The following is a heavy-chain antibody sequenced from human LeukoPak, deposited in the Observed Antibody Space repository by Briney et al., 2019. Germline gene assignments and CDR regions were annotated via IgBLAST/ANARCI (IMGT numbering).Heavy chain of an antibody. CDR2: IYYSGST. D-gene: IGHD3-10*01. CDR1: GGSISSSSYY. J-gene: IGHJ4*02. Sequence: SETLSLTCTVSGGSISSSSYYWSWIRQPPGKGLEWIGYIYYSGSTYYNPSLKSRVTISVDTSKNQFSLKLSSVTAADTAVYYCARGGSGSYDLDYWGQGTLVTVSS. CDR3: ARGGSGSYDLDY. V-gene: IGHV4-30-4*08.